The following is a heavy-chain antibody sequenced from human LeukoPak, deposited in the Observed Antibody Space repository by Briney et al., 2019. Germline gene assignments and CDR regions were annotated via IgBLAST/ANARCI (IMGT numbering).Heavy chain of an antibody. CDR1: GYTFTSYG. J-gene: IGHJ5*02. D-gene: IGHD2-2*01. V-gene: IGHV1-18*01. Sequence: ASVKVSRKASGYTFTSYGISWVRQAPGQGLEWMGWISAYNGNTNYAQKLQGRVTMTTDTSTSTAYMELRSLRSDDTAVYYCARVYPDVVPAATHWFDPWGQGTLVTVSS. CDR2: ISAYNGNT. CDR3: ARVYPDVVPAATHWFDP.